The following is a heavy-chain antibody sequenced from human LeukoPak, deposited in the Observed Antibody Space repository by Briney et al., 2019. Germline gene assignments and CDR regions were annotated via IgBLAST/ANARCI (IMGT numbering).Heavy chain of an antibody. CDR3: ARVVAGFGGSSRNGYYYYGLDV. Sequence: PSETLSLTCTVSGGSLRSSTYYWAWIRQPPGKGLEWLGSIHYDGSTFDNPSLKSRVTMSVDTSRNHFSLKLSSVTAADTAVYYCARVVAGFGGSSRNGYYYYGLDVWGQGTTVTVSS. D-gene: IGHD3-16*01. J-gene: IGHJ6*02. CDR1: GGSLRSSTYY. CDR2: IHYDGST. V-gene: IGHV4-39*07.